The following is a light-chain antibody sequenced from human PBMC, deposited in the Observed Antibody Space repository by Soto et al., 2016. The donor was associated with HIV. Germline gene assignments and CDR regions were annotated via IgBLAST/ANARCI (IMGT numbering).Light chain of an antibody. Sequence: SYVLTQPPSVSVAPGKTATITCGGNNIGREYVYWYQQKLGQAPVLVVSYDSDRPSGIPERFSGSHSGSTATLTISRVEAGDEADYYCQVWDANSDHRGVFGGGTKLTVL. V-gene: IGLV3-21*04. CDR3: QVWDANSDHRGV. J-gene: IGLJ2*01. CDR1: NIGREY. CDR2: YDS.